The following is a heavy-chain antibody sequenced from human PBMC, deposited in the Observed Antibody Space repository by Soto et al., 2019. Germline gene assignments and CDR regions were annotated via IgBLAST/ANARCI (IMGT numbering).Heavy chain of an antibody. CDR3: ARGRKDYSSSWYVD. D-gene: IGHD6-13*01. Sequence: QVQLQQWGAGLLKPSETLSLTCAVYGGSFSGYYWSWIRQPPGKGLEWIGEINHSGSTNYNPSLKSRVTMSVDTSKNQFSLKLSSVTAADTAVYYCARGRKDYSSSWYVDWGQGTLVTVSS. CDR2: INHSGST. V-gene: IGHV4-34*01. J-gene: IGHJ4*02. CDR1: GGSFSGYY.